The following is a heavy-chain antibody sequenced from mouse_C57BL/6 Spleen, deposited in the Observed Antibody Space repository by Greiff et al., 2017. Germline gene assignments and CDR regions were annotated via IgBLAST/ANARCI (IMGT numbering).Heavy chain of an antibody. CDR2: INPSNGGT. Sequence: VQLQQPGTELVKPGASVKLSCKASGYTFTSYWMHWVKQRPGQGLEWIGNINPSNGGTNYNQKFKGKATLTVDKSSSTAYMQLRSLTSEDAAVYYCAREGAGNLDYWGQGTTLTVSS. V-gene: IGHV1-53*01. CDR1: GYTFTSYW. D-gene: IGHD3-3*01. J-gene: IGHJ2*01. CDR3: AREGAGNLDY.